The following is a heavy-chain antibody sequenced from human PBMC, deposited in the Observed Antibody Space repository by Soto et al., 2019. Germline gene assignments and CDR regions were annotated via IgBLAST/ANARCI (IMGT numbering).Heavy chain of an antibody. Sequence: SPSLSLTCAIPGDSVSSNSAAWNSIWQSLTRGLEWLGRTYYRSKWYNDYTVSVKSRITINPDTSKNQFSLQLNSVTPEDTAVYYCARELRPSSSRGFDYWGQGTRLTV. V-gene: IGHV6-1*01. D-gene: IGHD6-6*01. CDR3: ARELRPSSSRGFDY. CDR2: TYYRSKWYN. J-gene: IGHJ4*02. CDR1: GDSVSSNSAA.